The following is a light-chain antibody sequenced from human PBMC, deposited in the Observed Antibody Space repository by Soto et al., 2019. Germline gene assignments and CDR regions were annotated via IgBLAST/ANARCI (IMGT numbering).Light chain of an antibody. Sequence: IVLTQSPATLSSSPGERATLSCTASQHVTTTYIAWYQQKFSQAPRLLIYGASTRATGTPDRFTGGGFGTDFTRTISRVEPEDFAVYYCQQYDSAFTFGGGTKVEMK. CDR2: GAS. V-gene: IGKV3-20*01. CDR1: QHVTTTY. CDR3: QQYDSAFT. J-gene: IGKJ4*01.